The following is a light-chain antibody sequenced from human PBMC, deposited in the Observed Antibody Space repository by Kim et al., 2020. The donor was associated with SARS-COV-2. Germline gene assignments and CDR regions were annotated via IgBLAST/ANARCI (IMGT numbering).Light chain of an antibody. J-gene: IGLJ1*01. CDR2: DVS. Sequence: QSALTQPASVSGSPGQSITISCTGTSTDIGIYNYVSWYQQHPGKAPQLIIFDVSRRPSGVSNHFSGSKSGNTSSLTISGLQAEDEADYFCTSLTTTNTYVFGTGTKVTVL. CDR1: STDIGIYNY. CDR3: TSLTTTNTYV. V-gene: IGLV2-14*03.